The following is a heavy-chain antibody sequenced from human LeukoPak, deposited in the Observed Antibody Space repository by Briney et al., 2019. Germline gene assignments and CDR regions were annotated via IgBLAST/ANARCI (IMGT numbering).Heavy chain of an antibody. V-gene: IGHV4-61*02. Sequence: SQTLSLTCTVSGGSISSGDYYWNWIRQPAGKGLEWIGRIYTSGSTNYNPSLKSRVTMSVDTSKNQFSLKLSSVTAADTAVYYCARTRRQLVTLYYYYYYMDVWGKGTTVTVSS. CDR2: IYTSGST. CDR1: GGSISSGDYY. CDR3: ARTRRQLVTLYYYYYYMDV. D-gene: IGHD6-13*01. J-gene: IGHJ6*03.